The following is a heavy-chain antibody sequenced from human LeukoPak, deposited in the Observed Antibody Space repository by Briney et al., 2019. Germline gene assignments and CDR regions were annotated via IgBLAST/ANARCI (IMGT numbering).Heavy chain of an antibody. CDR2: IYYSGST. J-gene: IGHJ4*02. CDR3: ARLGPFGVAAAGTD. CDR1: GGSISSSSYY. D-gene: IGHD6-13*01. V-gene: IGHV4-39*01. Sequence: SETLSLTCTVSGGSISSSSYYWGWIRQPPGKGLEWIGSIYYSGSTYYNPSLKSRVTISVYTSKNQFSLKLSSVTAADTAVYYCARLGPFGVAAAGTDWGQGTLVTVSS.